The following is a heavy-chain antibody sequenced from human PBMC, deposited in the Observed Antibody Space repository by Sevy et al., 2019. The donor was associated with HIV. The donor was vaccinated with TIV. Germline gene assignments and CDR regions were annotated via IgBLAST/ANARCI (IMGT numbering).Heavy chain of an antibody. D-gene: IGHD6-13*01. J-gene: IGHJ3*02. CDR2: INPSSGGT. V-gene: IGHV1-2*06. CDR3: ARSTYSSNSGWALDI. CDR1: GYTFTGYY. Sequence: ASVKGSCKASGYTFTGYYMHWVRQAPGQGLEWMGRINPSSGGTIYAQRFQGRVTMTRDTSISTAYMELSRLRSDDTAVYYCARSTYSSNSGWALDIWGQGTKVTVSS.